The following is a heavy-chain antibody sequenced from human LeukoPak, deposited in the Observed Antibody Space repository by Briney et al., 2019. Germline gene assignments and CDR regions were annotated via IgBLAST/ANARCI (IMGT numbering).Heavy chain of an antibody. CDR2: IYQSGST. Sequence: SETLSLTCAVSGDSISSGDYSWSWIRQSPGKGLEWVGYIYQSGSTYYSPSLNSRVTISVDSSKNQFSLKLSSVTAADTAVYYCARGDQTDAFDIWAQGTMVPVSS. CDR3: ARGDQTDAFDI. J-gene: IGHJ3*02. CDR1: GDSISSGDYS. V-gene: IGHV4-30-2*06.